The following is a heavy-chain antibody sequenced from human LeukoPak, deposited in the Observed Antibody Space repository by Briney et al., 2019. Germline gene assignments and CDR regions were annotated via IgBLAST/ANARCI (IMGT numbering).Heavy chain of an antibody. D-gene: IGHD2-21*02. CDR1: GFTFSSYG. J-gene: IGHJ6*03. V-gene: IGHV3-30*02. Sequence: GGSLRLSCAASGFTFSSYGMHWVRQAPGKGLEWVAFIRYDGSNKYYADSVKGRFTISRDNSKNTLYLQMNSLRAEDTAVYYCARDSPSADCGGDCYYYYYYMDVWGKGTTVTVSS. CDR2: IRYDGSNK. CDR3: ARDSPSADCGGDCYYYYYYMDV.